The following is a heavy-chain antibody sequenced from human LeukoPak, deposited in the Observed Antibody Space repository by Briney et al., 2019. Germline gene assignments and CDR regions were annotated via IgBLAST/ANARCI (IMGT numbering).Heavy chain of an antibody. V-gene: IGHV3-48*04. D-gene: IGHD6-13*01. CDR2: ISSSSFKI. Sequence: GGSLRLSCAASEFTFVRYAMNWVRQAPGKGLEWVSYISSSSFKIGYADSVKGRFTISRDNSKNSLYLQMDSLRVEDTAVYYCVRDPSYGSSWYYYMDVRGKGTTVTVSS. CDR3: VRDPSYGSSWYYYMDV. J-gene: IGHJ6*03. CDR1: EFTFVRYA.